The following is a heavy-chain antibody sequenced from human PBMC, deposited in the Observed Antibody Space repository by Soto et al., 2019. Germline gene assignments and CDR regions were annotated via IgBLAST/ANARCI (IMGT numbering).Heavy chain of an antibody. V-gene: IGHV3-15*01. CDR1: GFTFSNAW. D-gene: IGHD5-12*01. J-gene: IGHJ4*02. CDR2: IKSKTDGGTT. Sequence: PGGSLRLSCAASGFTFSNAWMSWVRQAPGKGLEWVGRIKSKTDGGTTDYAAPVKGRFTISRDDSKNTLYLQMNSLKTEDTAVYYCTTDLPLPVVPALGVEWLRSLDYFDYWDQETLLTVSS. CDR3: TTDLPLPVVPALGVEWLRSLDYFDY.